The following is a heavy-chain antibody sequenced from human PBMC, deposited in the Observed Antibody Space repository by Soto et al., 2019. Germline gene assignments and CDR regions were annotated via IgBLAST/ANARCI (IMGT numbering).Heavy chain of an antibody. CDR1: GFTLSTYW. V-gene: IGHV3-74*01. D-gene: IGHD2-21*01. CDR3: ARLFYCVAPTFPRAFDS. J-gene: IGHJ4*02. CDR2: INGDGSST. Sequence: GGSLRLSCAASGFTLSTYWMHWVRQSPEKGLVWVSRINGDGSSTAYADSVKGRLTISRDNAKNTLYVQMNSLRAEDTAVYFSARLFYCVAPTFPRAFDSWGQGTLVTVSS.